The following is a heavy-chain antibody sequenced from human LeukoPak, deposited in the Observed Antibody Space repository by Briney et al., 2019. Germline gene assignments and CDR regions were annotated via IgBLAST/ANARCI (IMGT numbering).Heavy chain of an antibody. J-gene: IGHJ6*02. CDR3: ARGYIVVVPAARGGGMDV. Sequence: ASVKVSCKASGYTFTTYGISWVRQAPGQGLEWMGWINPNSGGTNYAQKFQGWVTMTRDTSISTAYMELSRLRSDDTAVYYCARGYIVVVPAARGGGMDVWGQGTTVTVSS. CDR1: GYTFTTYG. CDR2: INPNSGGT. D-gene: IGHD2-2*01. V-gene: IGHV1-2*04.